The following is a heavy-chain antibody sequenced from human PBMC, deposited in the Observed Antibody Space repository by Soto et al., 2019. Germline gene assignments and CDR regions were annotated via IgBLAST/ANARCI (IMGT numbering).Heavy chain of an antibody. J-gene: IGHJ4*02. Sequence: GGSLRLSCAASGFTFSSYAMSWVRQAPGRGLEWVSAISGSGGSTYYADSVKGRFTISRDNSKNTLYLQMNSLRAEDTAVYYCAKDSTTLLAVAGNVDYWGQGTLVTVSS. CDR1: GFTFSSYA. V-gene: IGHV3-23*01. CDR3: AKDSTTLLAVAGNVDY. D-gene: IGHD6-19*01. CDR2: ISGSGGST.